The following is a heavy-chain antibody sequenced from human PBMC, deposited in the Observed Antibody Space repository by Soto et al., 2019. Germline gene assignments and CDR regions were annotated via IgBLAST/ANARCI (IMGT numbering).Heavy chain of an antibody. CDR3: ARFFRAASWFDP. Sequence: SETLSLTCAVSGGSISSGGYSWSWIRQPPGKGLEWIGYIYHSGSTYYNPSLKSRVTISVDRSKNQFSLKLSSVTAADTAVYYCARFFRAASWFDPWGQGTLVTVSS. CDR2: IYHSGST. CDR1: GGSISSGGYS. V-gene: IGHV4-30-2*01. J-gene: IGHJ5*02.